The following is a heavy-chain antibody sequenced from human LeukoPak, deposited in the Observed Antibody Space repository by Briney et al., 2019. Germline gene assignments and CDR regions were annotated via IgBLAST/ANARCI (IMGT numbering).Heavy chain of an antibody. Sequence: SETLSLACAVYGGSFSGYYWSWIRQPPGKGLEWIGEINHSGSTNYNPSLKSRVTISVDTSKNQFSLKLSSVTAADTAVYYCARGLSLITSAYFDYWGQGTLVTVSS. D-gene: IGHD3-22*01. CDR3: ARGLSLITSAYFDY. CDR1: GGSFSGYY. J-gene: IGHJ4*02. CDR2: INHSGST. V-gene: IGHV4-34*01.